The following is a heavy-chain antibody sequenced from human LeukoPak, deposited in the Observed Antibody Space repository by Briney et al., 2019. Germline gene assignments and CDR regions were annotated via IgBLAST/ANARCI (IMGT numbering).Heavy chain of an antibody. CDR2: MSILSGIT. V-gene: IGHV3-21*01. D-gene: IGHD6-6*01. CDR3: AREFEYSTSGAGY. CDR1: GSPYSGYS. Sequence: PGGSLRLSCAGSGSPYSGYSMNWVRQTRGKGLEGVSSMSILSGITYYAESVKGRFTVSRDNAKNLLHLQMNSLRVEDTAIYYCAREFEYSTSGAGYWGQGTLVTVSS. J-gene: IGHJ4*02.